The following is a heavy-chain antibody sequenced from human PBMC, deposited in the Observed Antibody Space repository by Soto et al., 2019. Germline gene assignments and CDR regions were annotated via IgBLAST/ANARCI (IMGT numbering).Heavy chain of an antibody. CDR3: VRDAEDPYNWFDP. V-gene: IGHV4-30-4*01. J-gene: IGHJ5*02. CDR1: GGSISSGDYY. CDR2: IYYSGST. Sequence: PSETLSLTCTVSGGSISSGDYYWSWIRQPPGKGLEWIGYIYYSGSTYYNPSLKSRVTISVDTSKNQFSLKLSSVTAADTAVYYCVRDAEDPYNWFDPWGQGTLVTVSS.